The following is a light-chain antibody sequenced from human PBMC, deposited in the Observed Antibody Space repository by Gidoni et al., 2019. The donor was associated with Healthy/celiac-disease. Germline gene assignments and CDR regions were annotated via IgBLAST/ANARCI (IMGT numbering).Light chain of an antibody. CDR3: QQSYSTPQS. Sequence: DIQMTQSPSSLSASVGDRVTITCRASQSISSYLNWYQQKPGKAPKLLIYAASSLQSGVPSRFSGSGSGTDFTLTISSLQPEDFATCYCQQSYSTPQSFXXXTKLEIK. CDR2: AAS. V-gene: IGKV1-39*01. J-gene: IGKJ2*03. CDR1: QSISSY.